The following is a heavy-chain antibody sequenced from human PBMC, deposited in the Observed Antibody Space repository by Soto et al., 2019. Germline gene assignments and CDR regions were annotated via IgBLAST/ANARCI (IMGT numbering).Heavy chain of an antibody. CDR2: IYYSGST. Sequence: SETLSLTCTVSGGSISSSSYYWGWIRQPPGKELEWIGSIYYSGSTYYNPPLKSRVTICVDKSKNQFSLKLSSVTAADTAVYYCARHSQVATDGAFDIWGQGTMVTVSS. CDR1: GGSISSSSYY. D-gene: IGHD5-12*01. V-gene: IGHV4-39*01. CDR3: ARHSQVATDGAFDI. J-gene: IGHJ3*02.